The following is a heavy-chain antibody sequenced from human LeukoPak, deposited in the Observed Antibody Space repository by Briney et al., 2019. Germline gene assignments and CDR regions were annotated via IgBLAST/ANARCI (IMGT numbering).Heavy chain of an antibody. Sequence: ASVKVSCKASGYTFTSSDINWVRQATGQGLEWMGCMNPNSGNTGYAQKFQGRVTMTRNTSISTVYMELSRLRSDDTAVYYCARVGLGSCSSTTCYGRAFDIWGQGTMVTVFS. CDR1: GYTFTSSD. J-gene: IGHJ3*02. CDR2: MNPNSGNT. D-gene: IGHD2-2*01. CDR3: ARVGLGSCSSTTCYGRAFDI. V-gene: IGHV1-8*01.